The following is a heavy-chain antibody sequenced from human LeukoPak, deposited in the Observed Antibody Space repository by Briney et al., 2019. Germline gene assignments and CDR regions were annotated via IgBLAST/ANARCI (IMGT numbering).Heavy chain of an antibody. D-gene: IGHD2-2*01. CDR1: GFTVSSNY. CDR3: ARVYCSSTSCYGHDAFDI. J-gene: IGHJ3*02. CDR2: IYSGGST. Sequence: GGSLRLSCAASGFTVSSNYMSWVRQAPGKGLEWVSVIYSGGSTYYADSVKGRFTISRDNSKNTLYLQMNSLRAEDTAVYYCARVYCSSTSCYGHDAFDIWGQGTMVTVSS. V-gene: IGHV3-66*01.